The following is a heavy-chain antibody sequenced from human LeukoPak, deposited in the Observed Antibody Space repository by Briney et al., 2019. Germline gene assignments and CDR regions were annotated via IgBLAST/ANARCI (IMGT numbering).Heavy chain of an antibody. CDR1: GYTFTSYD. Sequence: ASVKVSCKASGYTFTSYDINWVRQATGQGLEWMGWMNPNSGNTGYAQKFQGRVTMTRNTSISTAYMELSSLRSEDAAVYYCARGRGGKASRLYYYYGMDVWGQGTTVTVSS. V-gene: IGHV1-8*01. J-gene: IGHJ6*02. D-gene: IGHD4-23*01. CDR3: ARGRGGKASRLYYYYGMDV. CDR2: MNPNSGNT.